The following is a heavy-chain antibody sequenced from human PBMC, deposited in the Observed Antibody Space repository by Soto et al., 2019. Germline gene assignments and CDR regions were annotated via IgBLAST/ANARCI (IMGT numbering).Heavy chain of an antibody. V-gene: IGHV4-30-4*01. CDR3: VREDAAAVAGYYYYYYGMDV. D-gene: IGHD6-13*01. Sequence: TLSLTCTVSGGSISSGDYYWSWIRQPPGKGLEWSGYIYYSGSTYYKPSLRSRITISVGTSKNAFSLKLSSVTAADTAVYCWVREDAAAVAGYYYYYYGMDVWGQGTTVTVSS. J-gene: IGHJ6*02. CDR1: GGSISSGDYY. CDR2: IYYSGST.